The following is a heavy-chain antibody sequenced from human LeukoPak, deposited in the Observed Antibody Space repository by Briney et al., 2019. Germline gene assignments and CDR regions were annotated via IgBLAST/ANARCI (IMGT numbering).Heavy chain of an antibody. J-gene: IGHJ4*02. CDR3: ARVGLIQLWLREGYYFDY. CDR2: ISSSGSTI. D-gene: IGHD5-18*01. CDR1: GFTFSSYE. Sequence: GGSLGLSCAASGFTFSSYEMNWVRQAPGKGLEWVSYISSSGSTIYYADSVKGRFTISRDNAKNSLYLQMNSLRAEDTAVYYCARVGLIQLWLREGYYFDYWGQGTLVTVSS. V-gene: IGHV3-48*03.